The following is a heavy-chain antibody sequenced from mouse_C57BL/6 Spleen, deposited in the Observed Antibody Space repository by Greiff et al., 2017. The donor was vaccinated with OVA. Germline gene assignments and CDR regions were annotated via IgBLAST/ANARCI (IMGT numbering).Heavy chain of an antibody. D-gene: IGHD2-5*01. J-gene: IGHJ1*03. CDR1: GFTFTSYG. Sequence: VQLQQSGAELARPGASVKLSCKASGFTFTSYGISWVKQRTGQGLEWIGEIYPRSGNTSYNEKFKGKATLTADKSSSTAYMELRSLTSEDSAVYFCARAYYSNLYLYFDVWGTVTTVTVSS. CDR2: IYPRSGNT. V-gene: IGHV1-81*01. CDR3: ARAYYSNLYLYFDV.